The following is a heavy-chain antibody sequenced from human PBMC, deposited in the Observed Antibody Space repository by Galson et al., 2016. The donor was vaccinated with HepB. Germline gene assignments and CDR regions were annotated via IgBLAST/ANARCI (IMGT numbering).Heavy chain of an antibody. CDR2: ISGTGSRI. D-gene: IGHD3-10*01. V-gene: IGHV3-48*01. CDR1: GFNFNDFS. Sequence: SLRLSCAVPGFNFNDFSMNWIRKAPGKGLEWLSYISGTGSRILYADSVKGRFTISKDKAKLSLYLQMSSLRVEDTAVYYCARDLTPRGFSYSFWGHGTLVAVSS. J-gene: IGHJ1*01. CDR3: ARDLTPRGFSYSF.